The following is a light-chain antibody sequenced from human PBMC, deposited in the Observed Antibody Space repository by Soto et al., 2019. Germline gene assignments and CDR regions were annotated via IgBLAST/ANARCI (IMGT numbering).Light chain of an antibody. CDR3: QSYDSSLSGSGV. CDR1: GSNIGAGYD. CDR2: RYN. V-gene: IGLV1-40*01. J-gene: IGLJ2*01. Sequence: QSVLSQPPSVSGAPGQRVTISCTGSGSNIGAGYDVHWYQQLPGTAPKLLIYRYNNRPSGVPDRFSGSKSGTSASLAITGLQAEDEAVYSCQSYDSSLSGSGVFGGGTKVTVL.